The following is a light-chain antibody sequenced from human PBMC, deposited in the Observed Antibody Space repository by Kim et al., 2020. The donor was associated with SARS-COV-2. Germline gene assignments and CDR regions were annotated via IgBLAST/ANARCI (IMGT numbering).Light chain of an antibody. J-gene: IGLJ2*01. CDR1: SSDVGGYHY. CDR2: DVS. CDR3: SSYAGNNKLI. Sequence: GQSVNISCTGTSSDVGGYHYVSWYQQHPGKAPNLMIYDVSQRPSGGPDRFSGTKSGNTASLTVSQLQAEDEADYYCSSYAGNNKLIFGGGTQLTVL. V-gene: IGLV2-8*01.